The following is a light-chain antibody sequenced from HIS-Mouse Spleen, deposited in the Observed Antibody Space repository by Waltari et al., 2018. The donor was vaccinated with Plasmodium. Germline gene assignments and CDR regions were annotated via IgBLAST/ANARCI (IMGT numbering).Light chain of an antibody. J-gene: IGLJ3*02. V-gene: IGLV3-25*03. CDR2: KDS. CDR3: QSADSSGTPNWV. CDR1: ALPKQC. Sequence: SYELTQPPSVSVSPGQTARITCSGDALPKQCAYCSQQKPGQAPVLGIYKDSERPSGIPERFSGSSSGTTVTLTISGVQAEDEADYYCQSADSSGTPNWVFGGGTKLTVL.